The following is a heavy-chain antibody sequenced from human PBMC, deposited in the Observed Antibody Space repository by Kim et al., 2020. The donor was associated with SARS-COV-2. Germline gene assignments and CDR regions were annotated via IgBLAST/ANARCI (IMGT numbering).Heavy chain of an antibody. CDR1: GGSFSGYY. V-gene: IGHV4-34*01. D-gene: IGHD3-10*01. CDR2: INHSGST. Sequence: SETLSLTCAVYGGSFSGYYWSWIRQPPGKGLEWIGEINHSGSTNYTPSLKSRVTISVDTSKNQFSLKLSSVTAADTAVYYCARGRTTKVRGVIITTYYYYYSGMDVWGQGTTVTVSS. CDR3: ARGRTTKVRGVIITTYYYYYSGMDV. J-gene: IGHJ6*02.